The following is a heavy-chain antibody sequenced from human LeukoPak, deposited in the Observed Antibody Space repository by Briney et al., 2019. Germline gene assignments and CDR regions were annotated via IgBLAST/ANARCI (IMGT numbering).Heavy chain of an antibody. D-gene: IGHD2-15*01. V-gene: IGHV1-69*06. CDR1: GGTFSSYA. J-gene: IGHJ4*02. CDR2: IIPIFGTA. Sequence: ASVKVSCKASGGTFSSYAISWVRQAPGQGLEWMGGIIPIFGTANYAQKFQGRVTITADKSTSTAYMELSSLRSEDTAVYYCARTYCSGGSWGCFPDYWGQGTLVTVSS. CDR3: ARTYCSGGSWGCFPDY.